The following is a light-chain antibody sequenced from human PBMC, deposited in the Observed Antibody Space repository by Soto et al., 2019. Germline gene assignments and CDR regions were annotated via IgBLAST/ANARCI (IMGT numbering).Light chain of an antibody. CDR3: SSYTGSSSYV. CDR1: SSDVGGYKY. CDR2: DVS. Sequence: QSVLTQPASVSGSPGQSIAISCTGTSSDVGGYKYVSWYQQYPGKAPQLMIYDVSNRPSGVSDRFSGSKSGNTASLPISGLQSEDEADYYCSSYTGSSSYVFGTGTKLTVL. V-gene: IGLV2-14*01. J-gene: IGLJ1*01.